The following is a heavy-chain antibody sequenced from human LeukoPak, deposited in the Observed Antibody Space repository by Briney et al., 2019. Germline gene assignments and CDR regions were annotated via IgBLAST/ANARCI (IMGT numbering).Heavy chain of an antibody. CDR1: GGTFSSYA. CDR2: IIPIFGTA. D-gene: IGHD3-3*01. J-gene: IGHJ6*02. CDR3: ARTKALRFLEWSPDYYSYGMDV. V-gene: IGHV1-69*13. Sequence: SVKVSCKASGGTFSSYAISWVRQAPGQGLEWMGGIIPIFGTANYAQKFQGRVTITADESTSTAYMELSSLRSEDTAVYYCARTKALRFLEWSPDYYSYGMDVWGQGTTVTVSS.